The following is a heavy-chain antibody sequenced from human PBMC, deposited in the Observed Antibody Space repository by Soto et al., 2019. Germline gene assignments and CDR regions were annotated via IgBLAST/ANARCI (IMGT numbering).Heavy chain of an antibody. V-gene: IGHV3-9*01. J-gene: IGHJ4*02. CDR2: ISWNSGSI. CDR1: GFTFDDYA. CDR3: AKGKGAAEYCSGGSCYSLPFDY. D-gene: IGHD2-15*01. Sequence: GGSLRLSCAASGFTFDDYAMHWVRQAPGKGLEWVSGISWNSGSIGYADSVKGGFTISRDNAKNSLYLQMNSLRAEDTALYYCAKGKGAAEYCSGGSCYSLPFDYWGQGTLVTVSS.